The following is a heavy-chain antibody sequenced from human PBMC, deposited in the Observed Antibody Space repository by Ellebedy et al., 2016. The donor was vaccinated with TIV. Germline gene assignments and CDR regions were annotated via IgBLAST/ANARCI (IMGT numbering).Heavy chain of an antibody. D-gene: IGHD6-13*01. J-gene: IGHJ6*03. CDR3: ARGVWDYYYYMDV. V-gene: IGHV1-18*01. Sequence: AASVKVSCKASGYSFTTYGIGWVRQAPGQGLEWVGWIAVYNGKTEYAQKFQGRVTVTTDISTDTAYMDLRSLTSDDTAVYYCARGVWDYYYYMDVWGKGTTVTVSS. CDR2: IAVYNGKT. CDR1: GYSFTTYG.